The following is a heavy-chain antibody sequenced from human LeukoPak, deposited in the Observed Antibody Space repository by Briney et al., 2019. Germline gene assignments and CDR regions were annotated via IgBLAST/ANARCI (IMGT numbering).Heavy chain of an antibody. V-gene: IGHV5-51*01. CDR2: IRPMNSDV. J-gene: IGHJ4*02. CDR3: ASRPFETSVVPWDFY. CDR1: GYNFNTYW. D-gene: IGHD4-23*01. Sequence: GESLKISCKGSGYNFNTYWVAWVRQLPGKGLEWMGIIRPMNSDVRYSPSFQGQVTISADRSTNTAYLQWGSLTASDTAMYYCASRPFETSVVPWDFYWGQGTQVTVSS.